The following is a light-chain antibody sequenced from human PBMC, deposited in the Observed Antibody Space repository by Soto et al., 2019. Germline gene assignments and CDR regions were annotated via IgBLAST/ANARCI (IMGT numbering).Light chain of an antibody. J-gene: IGKJ1*01. Sequence: EIVLTQSPGTLSLSPGERATLSCRASQSVSSNYVAWYQRKPGQAPRLLIYGASNRATDIPNRFSGSGSGTDFTLTITRLEPEDFVVYYCQQYGSSPPTFGQGTKVEI. CDR2: GAS. CDR1: QSVSSNY. V-gene: IGKV3-20*01. CDR3: QQYGSSPPT.